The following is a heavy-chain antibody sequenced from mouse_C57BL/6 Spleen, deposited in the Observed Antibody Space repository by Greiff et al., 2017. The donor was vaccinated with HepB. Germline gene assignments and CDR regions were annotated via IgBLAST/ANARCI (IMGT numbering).Heavy chain of an antibody. Sequence: VQLQQSGAELVRPGSSVKLSCKASGYTFTSYWMDWVKQRPGQGLEWIGNIYPSDSETHYNQKFKDKATLTVDKSSSTAYMQLSSLTSEDSAVYYCARPIYYYGSSPWYFDVWGTGTTVTVSS. D-gene: IGHD1-1*01. J-gene: IGHJ1*03. CDR1: GYTFTSYW. CDR2: IYPSDSET. CDR3: ARPIYYYGSSPWYFDV. V-gene: IGHV1-61*01.